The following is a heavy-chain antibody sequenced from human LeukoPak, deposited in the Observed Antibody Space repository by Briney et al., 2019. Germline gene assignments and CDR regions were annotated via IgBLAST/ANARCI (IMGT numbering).Heavy chain of an antibody. D-gene: IGHD3-3*01. V-gene: IGHV1-8*01. CDR1: GYTFTSYD. J-gene: IGHJ5*02. Sequence: GASVKVSCKASGYTFTSYDINWVRQATGQGLEWMGWMNPNSGNTGYAQKFQGRVTMTRNTSISTAYMELSSLRSEDTAVYYCARYQATYYDFWSGSNWFDPWGQRTLVTVSS. CDR2: MNPNSGNT. CDR3: ARYQATYYDFWSGSNWFDP.